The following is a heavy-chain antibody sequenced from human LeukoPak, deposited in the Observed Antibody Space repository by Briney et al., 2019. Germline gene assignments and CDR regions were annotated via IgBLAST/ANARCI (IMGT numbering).Heavy chain of an antibody. V-gene: IGHV3-30*04. Sequence: GSLRLSCAASGFTLSSYTMHWVRQAPGKGLDWVSLIMYDGSNKYYADSVKGRFTISRDNSKNTLYLQMNSLRPEDTAVYYCAKFDSGNYGRNAFDIWGQGTMVTVSS. J-gene: IGHJ3*02. CDR2: IMYDGSNK. CDR1: GFTLSSYT. CDR3: AKFDSGNYGRNAFDI. D-gene: IGHD1-26*01.